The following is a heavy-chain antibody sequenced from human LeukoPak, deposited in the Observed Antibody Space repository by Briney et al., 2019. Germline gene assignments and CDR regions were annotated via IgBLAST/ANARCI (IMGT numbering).Heavy chain of an antibody. CDR2: ISGSGGST. CDR3: AKLQGVSPRDY. CDR1: GFTFSVYA. J-gene: IGHJ4*02. D-gene: IGHD3-3*01. Sequence: GGSLRLSCAASGFTFSVYAMTWVRQAPGKGLEWVSGISGSGGSTYYADSVKGRFTISRDNSKNTLYLQMNSLRAEDTAVYYCAKLQGVSPRDYWGQGTLVTVSS. V-gene: IGHV3-23*01.